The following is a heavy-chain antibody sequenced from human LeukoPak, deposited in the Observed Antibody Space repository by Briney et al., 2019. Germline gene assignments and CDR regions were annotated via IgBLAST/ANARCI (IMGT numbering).Heavy chain of an antibody. CDR1: GGSFSGYY. Sequence: SETLSLTCAVYGGSFSGYYWSWIRQPPGKGLEWIGEINHSGSTNYNPSLKSRVTISVDTSKNQFSLKLSSVTAADTAVYYCARDRYTYYDILTGYYNGRWFDPWGQGTLVTVSS. D-gene: IGHD3-9*01. CDR3: ARDRYTYYDILTGYYNGRWFDP. CDR2: INHSGST. V-gene: IGHV4-34*01. J-gene: IGHJ5*02.